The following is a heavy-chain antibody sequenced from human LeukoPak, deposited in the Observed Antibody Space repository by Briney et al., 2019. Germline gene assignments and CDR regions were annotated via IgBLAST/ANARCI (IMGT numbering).Heavy chain of an antibody. CDR2: ISYDGSNK. CDR3: AKGYYGMDV. CDR1: GFTFSSYG. V-gene: IGHV3-30*18. Sequence: PGGSLKLSCAASGFTFSSYGMHWVRQAPGKGLEWVAVISYDGSNKYYVDSVKGRFTISRDNSKNTLYLQMNSLRAEDTAVYYCAKGYYGMDVWGQGTLVTVSS. J-gene: IGHJ6*02.